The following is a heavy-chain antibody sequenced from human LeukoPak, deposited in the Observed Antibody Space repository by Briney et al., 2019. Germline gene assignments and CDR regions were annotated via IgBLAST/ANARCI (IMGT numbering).Heavy chain of an antibody. CDR2: IYHSGST. V-gene: IGHV4-4*02. J-gene: IGHJ4*02. CDR3: ARAPTYSSSWYYFDY. D-gene: IGHD6-13*01. Sequence: PSETLSLTCAVSGGSISSSNWWSWVRQPPGKGLEWIGEIYHSGSTNYNPSLKSRVTISVDKSKNQFSLKLSSVTAADTAVYYCARAPTYSSSWYYFDYWGQGTLVTVSS. CDR1: GGSISSSNW.